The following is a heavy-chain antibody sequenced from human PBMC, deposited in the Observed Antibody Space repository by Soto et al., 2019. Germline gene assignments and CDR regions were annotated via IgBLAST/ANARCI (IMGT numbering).Heavy chain of an antibody. CDR1: GGSFSSYY. J-gene: IGHJ4*02. Sequence: SETLSLTSAVYGGSFSSYYWSWIRQPPGKGLEWIGEINHSGSTNYNPSLKSRVTISVDTSKNQFSLKLSSVTAADTAVYYCARVRGYDFWSGYYRWDYFDYWGQGTLVTVSS. CDR2: INHSGST. V-gene: IGHV4-34*01. CDR3: ARVRGYDFWSGYYRWDYFDY. D-gene: IGHD3-3*01.